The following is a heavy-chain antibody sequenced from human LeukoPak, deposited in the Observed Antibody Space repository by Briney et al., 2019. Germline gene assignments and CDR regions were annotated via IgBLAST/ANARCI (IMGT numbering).Heavy chain of an antibody. J-gene: IGHJ1*01. CDR2: ISSSSSYI. D-gene: IGHD3-22*01. CDR3: ARDEYYYDSSLYFQH. Sequence: GGSLRLSCAASGFTFSSYSMNWVRQAPGKGLEWVSSISSSSSYIYYADSVKGRFTVSRDNAKNSLYLQMNSLRAEDTAVYYCARDEYYYDSSLYFQHWGQGTLVTVSS. V-gene: IGHV3-21*01. CDR1: GFTFSSYS.